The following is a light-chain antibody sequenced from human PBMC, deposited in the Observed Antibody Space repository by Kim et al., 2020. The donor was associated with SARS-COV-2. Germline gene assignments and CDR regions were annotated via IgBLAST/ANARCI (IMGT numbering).Light chain of an antibody. CDR1: RTISSSY. CDR3: HQYVDSPRT. V-gene: IGKV3-20*01. Sequence: EILLTQSPGTLSLSPGERATLSCKSSRTISSSYFAWYQQKPGQPPRLLIHAQSTRATGVPDRFSGSGSGTDFTLTIDRLEPEDFAVYYCHQYVDSPRTFGQGTKVDIK. CDR2: AQS. J-gene: IGKJ1*01.